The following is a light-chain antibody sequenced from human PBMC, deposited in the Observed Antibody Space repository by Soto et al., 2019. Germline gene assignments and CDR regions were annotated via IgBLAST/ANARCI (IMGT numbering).Light chain of an antibody. CDR3: MQGTYWAT. V-gene: IGKV2-30*02. CDR2: KVS. CDR1: QGLVHSDGNTY. Sequence: EVVMTQSPLSLPVTLGQPASISCRSSQGLVHSDGNTYLTWFQLRPGQSPRRLIEKVSNRDSGVRDRFSGSGSGSVFTLKISRVEAEDVGVYYWMQGTYWATFGQGTRLEIK. J-gene: IGKJ5*01.